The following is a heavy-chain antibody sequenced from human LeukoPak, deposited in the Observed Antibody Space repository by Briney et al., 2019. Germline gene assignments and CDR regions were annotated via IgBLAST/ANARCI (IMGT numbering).Heavy chain of an antibody. Sequence: ASVKVSCKASGYTFSNYYMHWVRQAPGQGLEWMGWINPNSGGTNYAQKFQGRVTMTRDTSISTAYMELSRLRSDDTAVYYCARIYYDSSGPYDAFDIWGQGTMVTVSS. CDR2: INPNSGGT. V-gene: IGHV1-2*02. CDR1: GYTFSNYY. J-gene: IGHJ3*02. D-gene: IGHD3-22*01. CDR3: ARIYYDSSGPYDAFDI.